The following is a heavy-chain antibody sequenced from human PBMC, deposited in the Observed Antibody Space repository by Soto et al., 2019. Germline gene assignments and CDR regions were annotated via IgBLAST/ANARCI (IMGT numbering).Heavy chain of an antibody. D-gene: IGHD3-9*01. CDR2: IYYSGST. J-gene: IGHJ3*01. Sequence: QLQLQESGPGLVKPSETLSLTCTVSGGSISSSSYYCGWIRQPPGKGLEWIGSIYYSGSTYYNPSLKCRVTISVDTSKNQSSLKLSSVTAADTAVYYCARTYYDLLTGLLTLGAFDLWGQGTMVTVSS. CDR3: ARTYYDLLTGLLTLGAFDL. CDR1: GGSISSSSYY. V-gene: IGHV4-39*01.